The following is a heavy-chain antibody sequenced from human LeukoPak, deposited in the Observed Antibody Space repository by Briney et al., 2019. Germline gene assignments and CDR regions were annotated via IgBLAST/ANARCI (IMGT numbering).Heavy chain of an antibody. Sequence: GGSLRLSCVVSGFGFSDSYMTWIRQTPGKGLEWLAYISGSGSDMYYADSVKGRFTISSDNAKNSLYLQMNSLRPADTALYYCSTDPRLLIYWGHGTLVTVSS. CDR1: GFGFSDSY. V-gene: IGHV3-11*01. CDR2: ISGSGSDM. D-gene: IGHD2-8*01. CDR3: STDPRLLIY. J-gene: IGHJ4*01.